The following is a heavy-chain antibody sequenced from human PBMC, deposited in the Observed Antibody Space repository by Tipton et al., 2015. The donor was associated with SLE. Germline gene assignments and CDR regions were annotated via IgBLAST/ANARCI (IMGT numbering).Heavy chain of an antibody. D-gene: IGHD6-13*01. CDR2: ISNGGGT. CDR3: ARGVSGYSSSWYYYYHHMDV. V-gene: IGHV4-59*12. J-gene: IGHJ6*02. CDR1: GGSISSNY. Sequence: TLSLTCSVSGGSISSNYWIWIRQPPGKGLDWIGYISNGGGTNYNPSLKSRVSLSVDTSKNQCSLKLSSVTVADTAVYYCARGVSGYSSSWYYYYHHMDVWGQGTTVTVSS.